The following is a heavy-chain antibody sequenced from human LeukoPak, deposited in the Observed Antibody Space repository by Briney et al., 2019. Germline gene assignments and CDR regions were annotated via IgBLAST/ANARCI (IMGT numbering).Heavy chain of an antibody. J-gene: IGHJ6*02. D-gene: IGHD5-12*01. V-gene: IGHV1-69*04. CDR3: AGDRGYDFHYYYYGMDV. Sequence: GASVKVSCKASGGTFSSYAIIWVRQAPGQGLEWMGRIIPILGIANYAQKFQGRVTITADKSTSTAYMELSSLRSEDTAVYYCAGDRGYDFHYYYYGMDVWGQGTTVTVSS. CDR2: IIPILGIA. CDR1: GGTFSSYA.